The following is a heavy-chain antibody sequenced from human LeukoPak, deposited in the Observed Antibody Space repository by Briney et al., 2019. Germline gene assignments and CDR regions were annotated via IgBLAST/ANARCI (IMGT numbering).Heavy chain of an antibody. J-gene: IGHJ2*01. CDR1: GGSISSYY. V-gene: IGHV4-59*08. CDR2: VHYTGST. Sequence: SETLSLTCTVSGGSISSYYWSWIRQPPGKGLEWIGYVHYTGSTNYNPSLKSRATISVDTSKKQFSLKLGSVTATDTAVYYCARPAAGQGGDWYFDLWGRGTLVTVSS. D-gene: IGHD6-13*01. CDR3: ARPAAGQGGDWYFDL.